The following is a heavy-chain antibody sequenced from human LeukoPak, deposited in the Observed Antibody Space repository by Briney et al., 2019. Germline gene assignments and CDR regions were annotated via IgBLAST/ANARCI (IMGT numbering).Heavy chain of an antibody. CDR3: ARDGGVSAYMDV. V-gene: IGHV4-4*02. Sequence: SETLSLTCTVSGDSTSSTNWWSWVRQPPGKGLEWIGEIYHSGSTNYNPSLKSRVTISVDKSKNQFSLKLSSVTAADTAVYYCARDGGVSAYMDVWGKGTTVTISS. J-gene: IGHJ6*03. CDR2: IYHSGST. D-gene: IGHD3-16*01. CDR1: GDSTSSTNW.